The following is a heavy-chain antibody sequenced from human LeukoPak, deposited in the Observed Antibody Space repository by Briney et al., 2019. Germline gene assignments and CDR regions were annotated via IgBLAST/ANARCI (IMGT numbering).Heavy chain of an antibody. J-gene: IGHJ4*02. V-gene: IGHV3-30*04. Sequence: GRSQRLSCAASGFTFSSYAMHWVRQAPGKGLEWVAVISYDGSNKYYADSVKGRFTISRDNSKNTLYLQMNSLRAEDTAVYYCAKRIQLWTHGFDYWGQGTLVTVSS. CDR2: ISYDGSNK. CDR3: AKRIQLWTHGFDY. D-gene: IGHD5-18*01. CDR1: GFTFSSYA.